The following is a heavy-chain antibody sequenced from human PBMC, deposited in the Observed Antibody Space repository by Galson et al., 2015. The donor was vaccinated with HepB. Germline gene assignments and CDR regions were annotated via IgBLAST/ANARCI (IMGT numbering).Heavy chain of an antibody. CDR3: AKDLNFGELFYGDH. V-gene: IGHV3-23*01. D-gene: IGHD3-10*01. Sequence: SLRLSCAASGFTFSRYAMNWVRQAPGKGPEWVSGTSGSGDSTYYTASVRGRFTISRDNSKNTLYLQLHSLRAEDTAVYYCAKDLNFGELFYGDHWGQGTLVTVSS. CDR2: TSGSGDST. CDR1: GFTFSRYA. J-gene: IGHJ5*02.